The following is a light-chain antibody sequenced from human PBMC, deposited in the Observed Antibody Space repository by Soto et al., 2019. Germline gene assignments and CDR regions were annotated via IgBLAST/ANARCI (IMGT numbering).Light chain of an antibody. Sequence: EIVMPQSPATLSVSPGERATLSCRASKSVSTNFAWYQQNPGQAPRLLIYGAATSANGIPARFSGSGSGTEFTLTLNSLRSEDLSVYYCQQYNTWPPYTFGQGTKLEIK. J-gene: IGKJ2*01. CDR3: QQYNTWPPYT. V-gene: IGKV3-15*01. CDR1: KSVSTN. CDR2: GAA.